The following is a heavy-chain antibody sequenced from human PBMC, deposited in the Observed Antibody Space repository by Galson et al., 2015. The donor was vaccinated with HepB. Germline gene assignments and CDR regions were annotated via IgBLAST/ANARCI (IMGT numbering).Heavy chain of an antibody. CDR1: GFTFSNAW. D-gene: IGHD3-22*01. V-gene: IGHV3-15*01. CDR3: TRAVYYYDSSGSYYGMDV. Sequence: SLRLSCAASGFTFSNAWMSWVRQAPGKGLEWVGRIRSKAYGGTTEYAASVKGRFTISRDDSKSIAYLQMNSLKTEDTAVYYCTRAVYYYDSSGSYYGMDVWGQGTTVTVSS. J-gene: IGHJ6*02. CDR2: IRSKAYGGTT.